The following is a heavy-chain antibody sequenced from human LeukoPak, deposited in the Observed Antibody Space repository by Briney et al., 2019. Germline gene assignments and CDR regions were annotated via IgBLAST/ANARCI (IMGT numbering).Heavy chain of an antibody. J-gene: IGHJ4*02. V-gene: IGHV3-20*04. D-gene: IGHD3-9*01. CDR1: GFSFDDYG. Sequence: GGSLRLSCAASGFSFDDYGMSWVRQGPGKGLEWVSSINWDGSSTGYADSVRGRFIISRDNAKNFLYLQMNSLRAEDTAVYYCARTYYDILTGYNPYFDYWGQGILVTVSS. CDR3: ARTYYDILTGYNPYFDY. CDR2: INWDGSST.